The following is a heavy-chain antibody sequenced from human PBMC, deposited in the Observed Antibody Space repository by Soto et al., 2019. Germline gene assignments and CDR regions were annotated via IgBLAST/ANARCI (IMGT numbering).Heavy chain of an antibody. CDR1: GYTFTSYG. CDR3: ARVRMVRGVIILLMDV. J-gene: IGHJ6*02. V-gene: IGHV1-18*04. CDR2: ISAYNGNT. D-gene: IGHD3-10*01. Sequence: ASVKVSCKASGYTFTSYGISWVRQAPGQGLEWMGWISAYNGNTNYAQKLQGRVTMTTGTSTSTAYMELRSLRSDDTAVYYCARVRMVRGVIILLMDVWGQGTTVTVSS.